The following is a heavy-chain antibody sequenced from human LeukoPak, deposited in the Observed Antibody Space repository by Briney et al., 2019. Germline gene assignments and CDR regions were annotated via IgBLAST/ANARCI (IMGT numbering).Heavy chain of an antibody. CDR3: ARLYSPRAFDI. CDR1: GGSISSSSYY. D-gene: IGHD3-16*02. J-gene: IGHJ3*02. Sequence: SETLSLTCTVSGGSISSSSYYWGWIRQPPGKGLEWIGSIYYSGSTYHNPSLKSRVTISVDTSKNQFSLKLSSVTASDTAVYYCARLYSPRAFDIWGQGTMVTVSS. V-gene: IGHV4-39*01. CDR2: IYYSGST.